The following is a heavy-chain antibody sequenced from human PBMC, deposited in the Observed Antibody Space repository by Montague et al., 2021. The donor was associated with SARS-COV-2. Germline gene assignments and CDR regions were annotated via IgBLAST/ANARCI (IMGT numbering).Heavy chain of an antibody. V-gene: IGHV4-4*02. J-gene: IGHJ5*02. Sequence: SETLSLPFPFSGGSVSSDNWWTWVRQPPGKGLEWIGEIYHSGTTNYNPSLQSRVTISVDKSRNHLSLNLRSVTAADTAMYYCALPLGGTRFDPWGQGILVTVSS. D-gene: IGHD1-26*01. CDR3: ALPLGGTRFDP. CDR1: GGSVSSDNW. CDR2: IYHSGTT.